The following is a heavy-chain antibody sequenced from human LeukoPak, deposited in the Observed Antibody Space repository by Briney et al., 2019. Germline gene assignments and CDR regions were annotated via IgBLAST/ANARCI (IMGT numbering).Heavy chain of an antibody. CDR2: MSYDGSNK. V-gene: IGHV3-30*18. D-gene: IGHD6-13*01. CDR3: AKDDSSSWYSAFDI. Sequence: GRSLRLSCAASGFTFSSYGMHWVRQAPGKGPEWVAVMSYDGSNKYYADSVKGRFTISRDNSKNTLYLQMNSLRAEDTAVYYCAKDDSSSWYSAFDIWGQGTMVTVSS. J-gene: IGHJ3*02. CDR1: GFTFSSYG.